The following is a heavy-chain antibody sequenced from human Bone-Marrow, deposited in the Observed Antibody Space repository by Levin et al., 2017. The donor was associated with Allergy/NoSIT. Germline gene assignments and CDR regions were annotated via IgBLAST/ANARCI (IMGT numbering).Heavy chain of an antibody. J-gene: IGHJ4*02. CDR1: GYNFSDYW. D-gene: IGHD4-23*01. CDR2: IFPDDSDT. Sequence: GESLKISCKISGYNFSDYWIGWVRQMPGSGLEWMGIIFPDDSDTRYSPSFQGQVTISVDKSISTAYLQWSSLEASDTAIYYCARDMTTVGNCFDHWGQGTLVSVSS. V-gene: IGHV5-51*01. CDR3: ARDMTTVGNCFDH.